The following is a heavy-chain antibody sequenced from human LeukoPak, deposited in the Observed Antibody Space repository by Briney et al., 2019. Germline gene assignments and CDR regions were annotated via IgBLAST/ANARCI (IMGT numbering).Heavy chain of an antibody. Sequence: ASVKVSCKASGYTFSNYAMHWVRQAPGQRLEWMGWINVGNGNTEYSQKFQGRVTLTRDISATTAYMELSSLRSEDTAVYYCARDLPWVPYTGTYALLMWGQGTLVTVSS. J-gene: IGHJ4*02. CDR1: GYTFSNYA. CDR2: INVGNGNT. V-gene: IGHV1-3*01. CDR3: ARDLPWVPYTGTYALLM. D-gene: IGHD1-26*01.